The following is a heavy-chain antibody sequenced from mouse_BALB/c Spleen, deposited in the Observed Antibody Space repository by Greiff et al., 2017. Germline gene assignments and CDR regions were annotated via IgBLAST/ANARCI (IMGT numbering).Heavy chain of an antibody. CDR1: GYTFTSYD. CDR3: ARSGGFDY. Sequence: SGPELVKPGALVKISCKASGYTFTSYDINWVKQRPGQGLEWIGWIYPGDGSTKYNEKFKGKATLTADKSSSTAYMQLSSLTSENSAVYFCARSGGFDYWGQGTTLTVSS. J-gene: IGHJ2*01. CDR2: IYPGDGST. V-gene: IGHV1S33*01. D-gene: IGHD2-3*01.